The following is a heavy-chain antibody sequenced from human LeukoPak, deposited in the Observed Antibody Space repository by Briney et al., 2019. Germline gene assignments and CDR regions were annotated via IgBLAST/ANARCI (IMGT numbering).Heavy chain of an antibody. Sequence: PGGSLRLSCAPSGFTFRSYWMHWVRQAPGKGLVWVSRINSDRSSTSYVDSVKGRFTISRDNAKNTLYLQMNSLRAEDTAVYHCARDRGGSAFDILGQGTMVTVSS. CDR2: INSDRSST. CDR3: ARDRGGSAFDI. J-gene: IGHJ3*02. V-gene: IGHV3-74*01. D-gene: IGHD3-10*01. CDR1: GFTFRSYW.